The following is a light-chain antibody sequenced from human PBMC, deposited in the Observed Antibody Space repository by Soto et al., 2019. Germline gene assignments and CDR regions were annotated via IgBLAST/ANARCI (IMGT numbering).Light chain of an antibody. CDR2: GAS. J-gene: IGKJ1*01. CDR3: QEYGSSRT. V-gene: IGKV3-20*01. Sequence: EIVLTQSPGTLSLSPGESATLSCRASQSVTNTYLAWYQQRPGQAPRLLIHGASSRATGIPDRFSGSGSGTDFTLTISRLEPEDFAVYYCQEYGSSRTFGQGTKVDIK. CDR1: QSVTNTY.